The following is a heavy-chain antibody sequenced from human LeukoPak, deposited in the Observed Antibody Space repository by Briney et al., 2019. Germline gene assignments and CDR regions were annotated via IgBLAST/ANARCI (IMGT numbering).Heavy chain of an antibody. CDR1: GFTFSSYS. CDR3: ARDRSGSSSVDDAFDI. D-gene: IGHD1-26*01. Sequence: PGGSLRLSCAASGFTFSSYSMNWVRQAPGKGLEWVSSISSSSSYIYYADSVKGRFTISRDNAKKSLFLQMNSLRADDTAIYFCARDRSGSSSVDDAFDIWGQGIMVTVSS. CDR2: ISSSSSYI. J-gene: IGHJ3*02. V-gene: IGHV3-21*01.